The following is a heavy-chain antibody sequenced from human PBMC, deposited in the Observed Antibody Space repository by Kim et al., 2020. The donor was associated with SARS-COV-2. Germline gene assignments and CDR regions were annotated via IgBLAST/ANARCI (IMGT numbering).Heavy chain of an antibody. V-gene: IGHV3-11*03. D-gene: IGHD6-13*01. Sequence: GWSLRLSCAASGFTFSDYYMSWIRQAPGMGLEWVSYISSSSSFTNYADSVKGRFTVSRDNAENSLYLQMNSLRAEDTAVYYCARRGSSWYSQIDYWGQGT. J-gene: IGHJ4*02. CDR2: ISSSSSFT. CDR3: ARRGSSWYSQIDY. CDR1: GFTFSDYY.